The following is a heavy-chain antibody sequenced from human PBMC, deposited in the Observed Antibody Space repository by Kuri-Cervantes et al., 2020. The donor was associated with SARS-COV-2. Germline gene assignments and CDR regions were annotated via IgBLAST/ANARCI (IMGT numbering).Heavy chain of an antibody. CDR3: AKSSTITIFGVVIIPEYFQH. D-gene: IGHD3-3*01. CDR2: ISGSGGST. V-gene: IGHV3-23*01. CDR1: GFTFSRYA. J-gene: IGHJ1*01. Sequence: LSLTCAASGFTFSRYAMSWVRQAPGKGLEWVSAISGSGGSTYYADSVKGRFTISRDNSKNTLYLQMNSLRAEDTAVYYCAKSSTITIFGVVIIPEYFQHWGQGTLVTVSS.